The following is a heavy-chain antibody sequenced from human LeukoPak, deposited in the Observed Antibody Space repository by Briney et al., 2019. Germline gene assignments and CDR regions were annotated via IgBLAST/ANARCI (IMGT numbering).Heavy chain of an antibody. V-gene: IGHV4-34*01. CDR3: ARDRSGWYWFDP. D-gene: IGHD6-19*01. CDR1: GGSFSGYY. J-gene: IGHJ5*02. CDR2: INHSGST. Sequence: PSETLSLTCAVYGGSFSGYYWSWIRQPPGKGLEWIGEINHSGSTNYNPSLKSRVTISVDTSKNQFSLKLGSVTAADTAVYYCARDRSGWYWFDPWGQGTLVTVSS.